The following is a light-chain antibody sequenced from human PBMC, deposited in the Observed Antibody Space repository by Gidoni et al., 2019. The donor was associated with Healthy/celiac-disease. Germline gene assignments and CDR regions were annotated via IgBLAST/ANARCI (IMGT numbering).Light chain of an antibody. J-gene: IGKJ4*01. CDR3: QQYGSSPRVT. CDR1: QSVSSIY. Sequence: EIVLTQSPGTLSFSPGERATLSCRASQSVSSIYLAWYQQKPGQAPRLLIYGASSRATGIPDRFSGSGSGTDFTLTISRLEPEDFAVYYCQQYGSSPRVTFGGGTKVEIK. CDR2: GAS. V-gene: IGKV3-20*01.